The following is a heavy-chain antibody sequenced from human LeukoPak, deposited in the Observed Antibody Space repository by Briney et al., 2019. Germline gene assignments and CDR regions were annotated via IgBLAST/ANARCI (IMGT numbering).Heavy chain of an antibody. Sequence: SETLSLTCTVSGGSISGYYWTWIRQPPGKGLEWIGHIYYSGSTNYNPSLKSRVTISVDTSKNQFSLKLSSVTAADTAVYYCASSSWNGGDWFDPWGQGTLVTVSS. V-gene: IGHV4-59*01. CDR3: ASSSWNGGDWFDP. CDR2: IYYSGST. CDR1: GGSISGYY. J-gene: IGHJ5*02. D-gene: IGHD6-13*01.